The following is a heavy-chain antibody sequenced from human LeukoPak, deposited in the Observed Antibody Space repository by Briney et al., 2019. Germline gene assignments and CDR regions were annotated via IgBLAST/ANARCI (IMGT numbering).Heavy chain of an antibody. CDR3: ARAGRWLGMIY. Sequence: SVKVSLKSAAYTFTIYGISRMRHAPGQGLEWMGWISAYNGNTNYAQKLQGRVTMTTDTSTTTAYMELRSLKSDDTAVYYCARAGRWLGMIYWGQGTLVTVSS. V-gene: IGHV1-18*01. J-gene: IGHJ4*02. CDR1: AYTFTIYG. D-gene: IGHD6-19*01. CDR2: ISAYNGNT.